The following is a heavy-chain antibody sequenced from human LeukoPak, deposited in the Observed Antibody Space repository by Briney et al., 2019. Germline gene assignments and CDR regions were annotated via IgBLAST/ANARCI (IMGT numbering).Heavy chain of an antibody. Sequence: GGSLRLSCAASGFTFSSYAMSWVRLAPGKGLEWVSAISGSGGSTYYADSVKGRFTISRDNSKNTLYLQMNSLRAEDTAVYYCAKGLYYREYYFDYWGQGTLVTVSS. D-gene: IGHD3-10*01. CDR2: ISGSGGST. J-gene: IGHJ4*02. V-gene: IGHV3-23*01. CDR3: AKGLYYREYYFDY. CDR1: GFTFSSYA.